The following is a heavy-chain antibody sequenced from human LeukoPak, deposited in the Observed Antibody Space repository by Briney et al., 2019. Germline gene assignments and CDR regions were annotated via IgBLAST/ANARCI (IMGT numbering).Heavy chain of an antibody. J-gene: IGHJ5*02. CDR2: IYTSGST. Sequence: SETLSLTCTVSGGSISSYSWSWIRQPAGKGLEWIGRIYTSGSTNYNPSLKSRVTMSVDTSKNQFSLKLSSVTAADTAVYYCARAMVGATMNWFDPWGQGTLVTVSS. CDR1: GGSISSYS. D-gene: IGHD1-26*01. CDR3: ARAMVGATMNWFDP. V-gene: IGHV4-4*07.